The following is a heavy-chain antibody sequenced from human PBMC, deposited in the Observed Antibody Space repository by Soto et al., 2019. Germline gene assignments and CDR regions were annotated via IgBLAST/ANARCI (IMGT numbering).Heavy chain of an antibody. CDR1: GGSISSGGYY. CDR3: ARDAFYCSSTSCYSYAFDI. V-gene: IGHV4-31*03. D-gene: IGHD2-2*01. CDR2: IYYSGST. Sequence: SETLSLTCTVSGGSISSGGYYWSWIRQHPGKGLEWIGYIYYSGSTYYNPSLKSRVTISVDTSKNQFSLKLSSVTAADTAVYYCARDAFYCSSTSCYSYAFDIRGQGTMVTVSS. J-gene: IGHJ3*02.